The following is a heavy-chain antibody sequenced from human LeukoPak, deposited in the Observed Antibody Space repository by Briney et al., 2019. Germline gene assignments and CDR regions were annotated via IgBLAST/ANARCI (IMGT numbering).Heavy chain of an antibody. J-gene: IGHJ4*02. CDR3: ARHAILVVADYFDY. Sequence: SETLSLTCTVSGGSISSSSYFWGWIRQPAGKGLEWIGSVYYRGNSYYNPSLKSRVTISVDTSKNQFSLKLSSVTAADTAVYYCARHAILVVADYFDYWGQGTLVTVSS. D-gene: IGHD2-8*02. CDR1: GGSISSSSYF. V-gene: IGHV4-39*01. CDR2: VYYRGNS.